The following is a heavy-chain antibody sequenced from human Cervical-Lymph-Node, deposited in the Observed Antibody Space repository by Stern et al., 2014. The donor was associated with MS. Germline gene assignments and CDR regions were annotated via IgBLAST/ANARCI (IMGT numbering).Heavy chain of an antibody. CDR3: ARSRLRYDDWPPGAFDI. Sequence: QVQLGQSGAEVKKPGASVKVSRKASGYTFNIYGFSWVRQAPGQGLEWMGWITAYNGNTTYTQNLQGRVTVTADTATSTVYMELRRLRSDDTAVYYCARSRLRYDDWPPGAFDIWGQGTLLTVSS. V-gene: IGHV1-18*01. CDR1: GYTFNIYG. D-gene: IGHD3-9*01. CDR2: ITAYNGNT. J-gene: IGHJ3*02.